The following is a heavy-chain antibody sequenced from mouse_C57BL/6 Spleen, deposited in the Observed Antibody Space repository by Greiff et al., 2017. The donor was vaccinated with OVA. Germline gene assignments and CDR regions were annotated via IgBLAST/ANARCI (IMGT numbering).Heavy chain of an antibody. J-gene: IGHJ2*01. CDR3: TRLREFITTVVGGY. D-gene: IGHD1-1*01. CDR1: GYTFTSYW. V-gene: IGHV1-62-3*01. Sequence: QVQLQQPGAELVKPGASVKLSCKASGYTFTSYWMHWVKQRPGRGLEWIGRIDPNSGGTKYNEKFKSKATLTVDKPSSTAYMQLRSLTSEDSAVYYCTRLREFITTVVGGYWGQGTTLTVSS. CDR2: IDPNSGGT.